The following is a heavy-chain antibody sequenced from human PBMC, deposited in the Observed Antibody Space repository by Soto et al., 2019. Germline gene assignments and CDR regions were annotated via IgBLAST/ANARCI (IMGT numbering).Heavy chain of an antibody. Sequence: GGSLRLSCAASGFTFSSYGMHWVRQAPDKGLEWVAVIWYDGSNKYYADSVKGRFTISRDNSKNTLYLQMNSLRAEDTAVYYCASIWTTAEAFDIWAQGTMVTVSS. CDR2: IWYDGSNK. CDR3: ASIWTTAEAFDI. V-gene: IGHV3-33*01. J-gene: IGHJ3*02. D-gene: IGHD3-9*01. CDR1: GFTFSSYG.